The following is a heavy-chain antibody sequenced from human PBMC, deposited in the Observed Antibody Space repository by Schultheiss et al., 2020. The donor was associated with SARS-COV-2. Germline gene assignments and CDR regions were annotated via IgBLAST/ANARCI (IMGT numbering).Heavy chain of an antibody. J-gene: IGHJ4*02. CDR3: ARGACSSTSCYLFPFDY. CDR1: GGSISSGGYY. CDR2: IYYSGST. V-gene: IGHV4-31*03. Sequence: SETLSLTCTVSGGSISSGGYYWSWIRQHPGKGLEWIGYIYYSGSTYYNPSLKSRVTISVDTSKNQFSLKLSSVTAADTAVYFCARGACSSTSCYLFPFDYWGRGTLVTVSS. D-gene: IGHD2-2*01.